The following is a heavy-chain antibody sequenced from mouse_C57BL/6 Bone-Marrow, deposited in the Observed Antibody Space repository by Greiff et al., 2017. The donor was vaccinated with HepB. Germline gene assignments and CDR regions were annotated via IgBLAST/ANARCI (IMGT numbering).Heavy chain of an antibody. CDR3: ARLVTTGWFAY. D-gene: IGHD2-2*01. Sequence: EVKLVESGGGLVQPGGSLKLSCAASGFTFSDYGMAWVRQAPRKGPEWVAFISNLAYSIYYADTVTGRFTISREKAKNTLYLEMSSLRSEDTAMYYCARLVTTGWFAYWGQGTLVTVSA. V-gene: IGHV5-15*04. CDR2: ISNLAYSI. CDR1: GFTFSDYG. J-gene: IGHJ3*01.